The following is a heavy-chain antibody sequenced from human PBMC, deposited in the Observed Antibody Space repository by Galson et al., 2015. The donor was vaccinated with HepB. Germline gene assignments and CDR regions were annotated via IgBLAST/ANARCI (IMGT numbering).Heavy chain of an antibody. D-gene: IGHD6-19*01. V-gene: IGHV1-18*01. J-gene: IGHJ4*02. CDR2: ISSYNGHT. Sequence: SVKVSCKAYGYTFTSYGISWVRQAPGQGLQWMGWISSYNGHTNYPQHLQGRVTMTTDTSTSTAYMALRSLRSDDTAVYYCARVYNSGWYGHFDYWGQRTLVTVSS. CDR1: GYTFTSYG. CDR3: ARVYNSGWYGHFDY.